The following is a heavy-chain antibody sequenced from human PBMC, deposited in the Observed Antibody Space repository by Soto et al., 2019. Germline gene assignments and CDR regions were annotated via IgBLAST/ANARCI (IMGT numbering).Heavy chain of an antibody. CDR2: ISGSGGST. Sequence: EVQLLESGGGLVQPGGSLRLSCAASGFTFSSYAMSWVRQAPGKGLEWVSAISGSGGSTYYADSVKGRFTISRDHSKNTLYLQMNSLRAEDTAVYYCAKVGDCSSTSCYAGWFDPWGQGTLVTVSS. D-gene: IGHD2-2*01. V-gene: IGHV3-23*01. CDR3: AKVGDCSSTSCYAGWFDP. J-gene: IGHJ5*02. CDR1: GFTFSSYA.